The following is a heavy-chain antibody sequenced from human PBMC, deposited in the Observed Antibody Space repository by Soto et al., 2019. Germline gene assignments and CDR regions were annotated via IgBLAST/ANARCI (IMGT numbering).Heavy chain of an antibody. CDR2: INPSGGST. CDR1: VYTFPSYY. V-gene: IGHV1-46*01. Sequence: GSVPVSCQASVYTFPSYYMHWVRQAPGKEIERKGIINPSGGSTSYAQKFQGRVTMTRDTSTSTVYMELSSLRSGDTAVYYCARSDYDILTGYYIGSGPDDYWGQGTLVTVSS. CDR3: ARSDYDILTGYYIGSGPDDY. J-gene: IGHJ4*02. D-gene: IGHD3-9*01.